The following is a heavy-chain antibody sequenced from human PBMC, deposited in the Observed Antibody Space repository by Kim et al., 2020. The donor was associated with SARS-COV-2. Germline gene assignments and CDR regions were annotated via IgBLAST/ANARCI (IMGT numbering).Heavy chain of an antibody. Sequence: GGSLRLSCAASGFTFSSYTMNWVRQAPGKGLEWVSSISGSSSCTYYADSVKGRFTISRDNAKNSLYLQMNSLRAEDTAVNYCARDTCPSTHYYYCYGMDV. J-gene: IGHJ6*01. V-gene: IGHV3-21*01. CDR3: ARDTCPSTHYYYCYGMDV. CDR2: ISGSSSCT. CDR1: GFTFSSYT.